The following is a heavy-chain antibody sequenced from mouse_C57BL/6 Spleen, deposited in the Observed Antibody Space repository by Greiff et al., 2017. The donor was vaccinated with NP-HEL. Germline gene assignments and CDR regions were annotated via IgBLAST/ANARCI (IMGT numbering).Heavy chain of an antibody. D-gene: IGHD1-1*01. CDR3: ARFTTVVANYAMDY. CDR1: GYTFTSYW. CDR2: IDPSDSYP. Sequence: VQLQQPGAELVRPGTSVKLSCKASGYTFTSYWMHWVKQRPGQGLEWIGVIDPSDSYPNYNQKFKGKATLTVDTSSSTAYMQLSSLTSEYSAVYYCARFTTVVANYAMDYWGQGTSVTVSS. J-gene: IGHJ4*01. V-gene: IGHV1-59*01.